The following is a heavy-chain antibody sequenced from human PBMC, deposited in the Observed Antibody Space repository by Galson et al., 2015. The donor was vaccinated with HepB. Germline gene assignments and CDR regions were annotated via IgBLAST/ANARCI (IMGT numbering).Heavy chain of an antibody. CDR1: GFTFSSYS. D-gene: IGHD2-2*01. CDR2: ISSSSSYI. CDR3: ARVVPAAPRDHYYYYYGMDV. V-gene: IGHV3-21*01. Sequence: LRLSCAASGFTFSSYSMNWVRQAPGKGLEWVPSISSSSSYIYYADSVKGRFTISRDNAKNSLYLQMNSLRAEDTAVYYCARVVPAAPRDHYYYYYGMDVWGQGTTVTVSS. J-gene: IGHJ6*02.